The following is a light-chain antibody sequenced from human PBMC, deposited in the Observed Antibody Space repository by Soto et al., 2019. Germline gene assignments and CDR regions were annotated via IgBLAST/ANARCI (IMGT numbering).Light chain of an antibody. CDR3: GAWDGSLNVVL. J-gene: IGLJ2*01. CDR2: DSD. V-gene: IGLV1-51*01. CDR1: SANIGSNY. Sequence: QSVLTQPPSVSAAPGQKVAISCSGSSANIGSNYVSWYQQLPGTAPKLVIYDSDRRPSEIPDRFSGSKSGTSATLDITGLQTGDEADYYCGAWDGSLNVVLFGGGTKLTVL.